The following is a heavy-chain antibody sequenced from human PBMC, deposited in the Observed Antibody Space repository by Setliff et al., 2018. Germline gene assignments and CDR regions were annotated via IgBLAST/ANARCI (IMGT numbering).Heavy chain of an antibody. J-gene: IGHJ4*02. Sequence: SDTLSLTCTVSGVSTSSGDYYWSWIRQPPGKGLEWIGYIYNSGSTYYNPSLKSRVSISLDTSNNQFSLKVNSVTAADTAVYYCARANGDFVSHSFDYWGQGTLVTVSS. CDR2: IYNSGST. CDR1: GVSTSSGDYY. V-gene: IGHV4-30-4*02. D-gene: IGHD4-17*01. CDR3: ARANGDFVSHSFDY.